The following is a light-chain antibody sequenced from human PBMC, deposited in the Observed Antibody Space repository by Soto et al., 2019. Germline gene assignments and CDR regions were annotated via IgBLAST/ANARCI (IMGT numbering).Light chain of an antibody. Sequence: EIVMTQSPATLSVSPGERATLSCRASQSVSSNLAWYQQKPGQAPRLLIYGASTRATVIPARFSGSGFGTEFTLTISSLQSEDFAVYYCHQYNKPQTFGKGTKVDIK. V-gene: IGKV3-15*01. CDR1: QSVSSN. CDR3: HQYNKPQT. J-gene: IGKJ1*01. CDR2: GAS.